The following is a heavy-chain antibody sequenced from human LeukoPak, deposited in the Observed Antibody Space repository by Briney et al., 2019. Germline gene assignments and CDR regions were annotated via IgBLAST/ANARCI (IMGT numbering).Heavy chain of an antibody. CDR1: GGTFSSYA. Sequence: ASVKVSCKASGGTFSSYAISWVRQAPGQGLEWMGGIIPIFGTANYAQKFQGRVTITADESTGTAYMELSSLRSEDTAVYYCARVGYSGSFRGYYFDYWGQGTLVTVSS. D-gene: IGHD1-26*01. CDR2: IIPIFGTA. CDR3: ARVGYSGSFRGYYFDY. V-gene: IGHV1-69*01. J-gene: IGHJ4*02.